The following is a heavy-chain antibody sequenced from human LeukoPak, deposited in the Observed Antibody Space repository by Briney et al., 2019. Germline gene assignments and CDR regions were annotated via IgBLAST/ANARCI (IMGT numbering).Heavy chain of an antibody. CDR2: ISSSSSYI. CDR1: GFTFSSYS. D-gene: IGHD5-18*01. Sequence: PGGSLRLSCAASGFTFSSYSMNWVRQAPGKGLEWVSSISSSSSYIYYADSVKGRFTISRDNAKNSLYLQMNSLRAEDTAVYYCARDTRGYSYGSDYWGQGTLVTVSS. V-gene: IGHV3-21*01. J-gene: IGHJ4*02. CDR3: ARDTRGYSYGSDY.